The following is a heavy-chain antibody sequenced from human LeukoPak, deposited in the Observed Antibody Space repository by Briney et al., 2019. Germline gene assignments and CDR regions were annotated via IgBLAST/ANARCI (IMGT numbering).Heavy chain of an antibody. D-gene: IGHD1-26*01. CDR1: GFTFSNYA. CDR3: AKGLAVSGTYFDY. J-gene: IGHJ4*02. Sequence: PGGSLSLSCSASGFTFSNYAMNWVPQAPGKGLEWVSTISTDGGSTYYTDSVRGRFTISRDNSKSTLYLQINSLRAEDTALYYCAKGLAVSGTYFDYWGQGTMVTVSS. V-gene: IGHV3-23*01. CDR2: ISTDGGST.